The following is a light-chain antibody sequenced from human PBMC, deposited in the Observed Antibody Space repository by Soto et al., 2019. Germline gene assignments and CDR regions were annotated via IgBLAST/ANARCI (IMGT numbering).Light chain of an antibody. CDR2: GAS. V-gene: IGKV3-15*01. Sequence: DIVMTQSPATLSVAPVERVTFSCRASQGVSRKLAWYQHKPGQAPRLLISGASTGATGIPARFSGSGSGTEFTLTISSLQPEDFATYYCQQHGQWPITFGQGTRLEI. J-gene: IGKJ5*01. CDR1: QGVSRK. CDR3: QQHGQWPIT.